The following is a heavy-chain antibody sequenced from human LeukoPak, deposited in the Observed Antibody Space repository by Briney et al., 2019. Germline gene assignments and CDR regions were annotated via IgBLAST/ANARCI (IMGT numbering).Heavy chain of an antibody. V-gene: IGHV3-21*01. J-gene: IGHJ3*02. Sequence: PGGSLRLSCVASGFAFSSYTMNWVRQAPGKGLEWVSSLSRTGSYRYYSDSLKGRSTISRHNAKNSLYLEMESLRADDTAVYYCARNKWDLRGDVGGAFDIWGQGTMVIVSS. CDR2: LSRTGSYR. CDR3: ARNKWDLRGDVGGAFDI. CDR1: GFAFSSYT. D-gene: IGHD1-26*01.